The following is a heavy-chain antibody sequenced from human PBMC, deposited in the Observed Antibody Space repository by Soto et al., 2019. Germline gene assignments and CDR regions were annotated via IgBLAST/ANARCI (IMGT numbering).Heavy chain of an antibody. CDR1: GYTFTSYD. J-gene: IGHJ4*02. D-gene: IGHD1-26*01. Sequence: ASVKVSCKASGYTFTSYDINWVRQARGQGLEWMGWMNPNSGNTAYAQKFQDRVSMTRNTSISTAYMELSSLTLEDTAVYYCAAVQGGGATFHFWGPGTLVTSPQ. CDR3: AAVQGGGATFHF. CDR2: MNPNSGNT. V-gene: IGHV1-8*01.